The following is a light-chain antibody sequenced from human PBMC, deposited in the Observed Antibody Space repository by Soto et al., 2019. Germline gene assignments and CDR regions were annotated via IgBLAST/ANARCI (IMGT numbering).Light chain of an antibody. J-gene: IGKJ4*01. CDR2: DAS. CDR3: QQYGSSPLT. CDR1: QSISSY. V-gene: IGKV3-20*01. Sequence: LSTQSPATLSVSPGQRVTLSCRASQSISSYLAWYQQRPGQPSRLLIYDASNRATGIPARFSGSGSGTDFTLTISRLEPADFAVYYCQQYGSSPLTFGGGTKVDIK.